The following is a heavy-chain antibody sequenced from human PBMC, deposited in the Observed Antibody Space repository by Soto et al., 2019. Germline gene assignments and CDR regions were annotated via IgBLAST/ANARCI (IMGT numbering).Heavy chain of an antibody. CDR2: IHSSGST. CDR1: GGSISSGGYY. Sequence: QVQLQESGPGLVKPSQTLSLTCTVSGGSISSGGYYWSWVRQHPGKGLELIGYIHSSGSTYYNPSLKSRVTISLDTSKNQFSLRLRSVTAADTAVYYCARDDYIKRYYYYYGLDVWGQGTTVTVSS. CDR3: ARDDYIKRYYYYYGLDV. J-gene: IGHJ6*02. D-gene: IGHD4-4*01. V-gene: IGHV4-31*03.